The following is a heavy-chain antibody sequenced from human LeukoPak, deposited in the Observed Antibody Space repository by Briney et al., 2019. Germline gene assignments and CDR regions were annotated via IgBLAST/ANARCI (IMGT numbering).Heavy chain of an antibody. D-gene: IGHD2-21*02. J-gene: IGHJ4*02. CDR1: GFTVSSNY. V-gene: IGHV3-66*01. CDR2: IYSGGST. Sequence: GGSPRLSCAASGFTVSSNYMSWVRQAPGKGLEWVSVIYSGGSTYYADSVKGRFTISRDNSKNTLYLQMNSLRAEDTAVYYCARGAFCGGDCYSDYWGQGTLVTVSS. CDR3: ARGAFCGGDCYSDY.